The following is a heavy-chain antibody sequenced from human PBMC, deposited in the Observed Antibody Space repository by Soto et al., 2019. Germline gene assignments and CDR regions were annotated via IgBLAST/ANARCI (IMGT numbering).Heavy chain of an antibody. CDR2: IYYRGST. CDR3: ARGTYDSSGYSEDY. CDR1: GGSISSYY. V-gene: IGHV4-59*01. Sequence: SETLSLTCTVSGGSISSYYWSWIRQPPGKGLEWIGYIYYRGSTNYNPSLKSRVTISVDTSKNQFSLKLSSVTAADTAVYYCARGTYDSSGYSEDYWGQGTLVTVSS. J-gene: IGHJ4*02. D-gene: IGHD3-22*01.